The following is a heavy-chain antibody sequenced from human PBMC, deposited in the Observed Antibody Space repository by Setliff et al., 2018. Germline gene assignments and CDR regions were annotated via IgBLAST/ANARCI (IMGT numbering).Heavy chain of an antibody. CDR1: GFTFSGYS. Sequence: PGGSLRLSCAASGFTFSGYSMNWVRQAPGKGLEWVSSISSSSSYIYYADSVKGRFTISRDNSKSTLYLQMGSLRAEDMAVYYCARSRTGGYSSGWLNWFDPWGQGTLVTVSS. J-gene: IGHJ5*02. CDR3: ARSRTGGYSSGWLNWFDP. D-gene: IGHD6-19*01. V-gene: IGHV3-21*01. CDR2: ISSSSSYI.